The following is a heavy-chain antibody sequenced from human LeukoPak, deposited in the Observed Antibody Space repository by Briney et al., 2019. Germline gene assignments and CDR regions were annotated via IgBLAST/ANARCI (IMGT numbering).Heavy chain of an antibody. CDR3: ARVGSGYPRGYFDY. CDR1: GFSFSRYW. J-gene: IGHJ4*02. D-gene: IGHD3-22*01. CDR2: IKQDGSEK. Sequence: GGSLRLSCAASGFSFSRYWMSWVRQAPGKGLEWVANIKQDGSEKNYVESVKGRFTISRDNAKNSLYLQTNSLRAEDTAVYYCARVGSGYPRGYFDYWGQGTLVTVSS. V-gene: IGHV3-7*01.